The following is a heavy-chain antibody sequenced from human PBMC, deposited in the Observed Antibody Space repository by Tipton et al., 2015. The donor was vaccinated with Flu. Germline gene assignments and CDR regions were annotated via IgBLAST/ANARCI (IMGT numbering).Heavy chain of an antibody. V-gene: IGHV4-39*07. CDR3: ARRDYSNYVSEPKNWFDP. CDR1: GDSIRSSNYY. D-gene: IGHD4-11*01. Sequence: TLSLTCTVSGDSIRSSNYYWGWIRQPPGKGLEWIGNIHRSGNTYRNPSLKSRVTMSVDSSKNQFSLRLSSVTAADTAVYYCARRDYSNYVSEPKNWFDPWGQGTLVTVSS. J-gene: IGHJ5*02. CDR2: IHRSGNT.